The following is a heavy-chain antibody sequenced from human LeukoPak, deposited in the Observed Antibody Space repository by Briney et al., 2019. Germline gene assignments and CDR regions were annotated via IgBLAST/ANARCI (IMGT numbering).Heavy chain of an antibody. Sequence: GGSLRLSCTASGFTFDDYYITWIRRAPGKGLDWVAYISSSGTATYYADSVKGRFTISRDNAKNSLYLQMDSLKAEDTAMYYCARPARSGIYYPDAFENWGQGTMVTVSS. V-gene: IGHV3-11*04. CDR1: GFTFDDYY. J-gene: IGHJ3*02. CDR3: ARPARSGIYYPDAFEN. D-gene: IGHD3-10*01. CDR2: ISSSGTAT.